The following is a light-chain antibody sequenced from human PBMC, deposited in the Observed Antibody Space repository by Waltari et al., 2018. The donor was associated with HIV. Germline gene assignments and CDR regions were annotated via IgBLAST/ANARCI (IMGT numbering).Light chain of an antibody. CDR2: GTS. V-gene: IGKV3-15*01. CDR3: QQYNTWPQT. Sequence: DIEMTQSPATLSVSRGERVTFTCSANKRVTTTLAWYQQKPGQSPRLLIYGTSTRATGVPDRFSGGGSGTDFTLTISSLQSEDVAVYYCQQYNTWPQTFGPGTRVEI. CDR1: KRVTTT. J-gene: IGKJ1*01.